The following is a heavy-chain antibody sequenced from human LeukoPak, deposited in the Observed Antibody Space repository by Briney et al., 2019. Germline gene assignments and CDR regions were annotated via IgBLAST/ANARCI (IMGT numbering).Heavy chain of an antibody. CDR3: ARVDTTGYYYYYGMDV. CDR1: GGSISSYY. Sequence: PSETLSLTCTVSGGSISSYYWSWIRQPAGKGLEWIGHIYTSGSTNYNPSLKSRVTISVDTSKTQFSLKLSSVTAADTAVYYCARVDTTGYYYYYGMDVWGQGTTVTVSS. V-gene: IGHV4-4*07. CDR2: IYTSGST. D-gene: IGHD2/OR15-2a*01. J-gene: IGHJ6*02.